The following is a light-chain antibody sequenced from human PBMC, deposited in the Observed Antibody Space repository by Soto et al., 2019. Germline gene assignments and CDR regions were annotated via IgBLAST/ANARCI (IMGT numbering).Light chain of an antibody. CDR2: EGN. V-gene: IGLV2-14*02. CDR3: AAWDDSPNGPV. Sequence: QSALTQPASVSGSPGQSITISCTGTSSDVGNYYVVSWYQQHPDKAPKLMIYEGNKRPSGVPDRFSGSKSGTSASLAISGLQSEDEADYFCAAWDDSPNGPVFGGGTKLTVL. CDR1: SSDVGNYYV. J-gene: IGLJ3*02.